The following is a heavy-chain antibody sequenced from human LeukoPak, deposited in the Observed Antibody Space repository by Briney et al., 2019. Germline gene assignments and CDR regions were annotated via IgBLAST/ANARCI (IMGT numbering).Heavy chain of an antibody. J-gene: IGHJ4*02. D-gene: IGHD1-26*01. Sequence: GASVKVSCKASGYTFTSYGISWVRQAPGQGLEWMGWISAYNGDTNYAQKLQGRVTMTIDTSTSTAYMELRSLRSDDTAVYYCARSPYSGSYYGYWGQGTLVTVSS. V-gene: IGHV1-18*01. CDR2: ISAYNGDT. CDR1: GYTFTSYG. CDR3: ARSPYSGSYYGY.